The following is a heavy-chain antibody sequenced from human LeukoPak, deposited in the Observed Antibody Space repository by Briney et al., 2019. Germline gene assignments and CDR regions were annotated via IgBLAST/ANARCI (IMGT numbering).Heavy chain of an antibody. D-gene: IGHD1-26*01. Sequence: GGSLRLSCAASGFTFSSYGMHWVRQAPGKGLELVAFIRYDGTNRYYSDSVKGRFTISRDNSKNTLYLQMNSLRAEDTAVYYCAKSYSGSYDFDYWGQGTLVTVSS. CDR1: GFTFSSYG. CDR2: IRYDGTNR. J-gene: IGHJ4*02. V-gene: IGHV3-30*02. CDR3: AKSYSGSYDFDY.